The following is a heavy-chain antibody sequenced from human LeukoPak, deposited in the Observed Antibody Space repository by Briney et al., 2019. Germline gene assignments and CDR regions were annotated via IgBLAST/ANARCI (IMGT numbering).Heavy chain of an antibody. D-gene: IGHD4-11*01. J-gene: IGHJ5*02. CDR2: INHSGST. Sequence: SETRSLTCAVYGGSFSGYYWSWIRQPPGKGLEWIGEINHSGSTNYNPSLKSRVTISVDTSKNQFSLKLSSVTAADTAVYYCARKTAVTTYWFDPWGQGTLVTVSS. CDR3: ARKTAVTTYWFDP. V-gene: IGHV4-34*01. CDR1: GGSFSGYY.